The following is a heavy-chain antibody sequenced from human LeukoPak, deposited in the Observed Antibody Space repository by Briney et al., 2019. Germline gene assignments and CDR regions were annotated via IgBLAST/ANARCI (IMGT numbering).Heavy chain of an antibody. J-gene: IGHJ4*02. CDR1: GFTFSSYW. D-gene: IGHD6-13*01. Sequence: PGGSLRLSCAASGFTFSSYWMTWVRQAPGKGLEWVANINQDESEKYYVDSVKGRFTISRDNAKNSLYLQMNSLRAEDTAVYYCARDIRDGSNWFSKFEYWGQGTLVTVSS. V-gene: IGHV3-7*01. CDR3: ARDIRDGSNWFSKFEY. CDR2: INQDESEK.